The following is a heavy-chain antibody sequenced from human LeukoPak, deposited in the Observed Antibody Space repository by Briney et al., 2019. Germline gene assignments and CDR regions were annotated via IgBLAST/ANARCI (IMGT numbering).Heavy chain of an antibody. V-gene: IGHV3-74*01. CDR1: GFTFSSYW. Sequence: PGGSLRLSCAASGFTFSSYWMHWVRQAPGKGLVWVSRINSDGSSTSYADSVKGRFTISRDNAKNTLYLQMNSLRAEDTAVYYCTRVRFNYGNDAFDIWGQGTMVTVSS. CDR2: INSDGSST. J-gene: IGHJ3*02. D-gene: IGHD3-10*01. CDR3: TRVRFNYGNDAFDI.